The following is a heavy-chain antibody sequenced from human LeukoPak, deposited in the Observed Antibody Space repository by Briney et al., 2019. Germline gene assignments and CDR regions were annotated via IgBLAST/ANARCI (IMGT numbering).Heavy chain of an antibody. CDR3: AREGANGNIDY. Sequence: GGSLRLSCAASKFTFSDYYMSWIRQAPGKGLEWVSYISSISSTMYYADSVKGRFTISRDNAKNSLYLQMNSLRAEDTAVYYCAREGANGNIDYWGQGTLVTVSS. D-gene: IGHD2-8*01. V-gene: IGHV3-11*01. J-gene: IGHJ4*02. CDR1: KFTFSDYY. CDR2: ISSISSTM.